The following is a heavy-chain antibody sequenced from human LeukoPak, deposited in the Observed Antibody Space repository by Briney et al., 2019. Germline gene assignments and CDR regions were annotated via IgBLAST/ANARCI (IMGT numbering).Heavy chain of an antibody. V-gene: IGHV3-48*04. D-gene: IGHD3-10*01. CDR2: ISSSGSTI. Sequence: GGSLRLSCAASGFTFSSYSMNWVRQAPGKGLEWVSYISSSGSTIYYADSVKGRFTISRDNAKNSLYLQMNSLRAEDTAVYFCARSITMFRGLTDYWGQGTLVTVSS. CDR3: ARSITMFRGLTDY. CDR1: GFTFSSYS. J-gene: IGHJ4*02.